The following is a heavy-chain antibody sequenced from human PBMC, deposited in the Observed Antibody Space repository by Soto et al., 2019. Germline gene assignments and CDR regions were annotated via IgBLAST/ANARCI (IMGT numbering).Heavy chain of an antibody. CDR2: VSYDGTKT. V-gene: IGHV3-33*05. Sequence: PGGSLRLSCVGSGFTFKNYGMHWGRQAPGKGLEWLAVVSYDGTKTMYTDSVKGRISISRDNARNTLFLQMDSLTAEDTALYYCARELRSYSGAYSDHWGQGTPVTVSS. J-gene: IGHJ4*02. CDR3: ARELRSYSGAYSDH. D-gene: IGHD1-26*01. CDR1: GFTFKNYG.